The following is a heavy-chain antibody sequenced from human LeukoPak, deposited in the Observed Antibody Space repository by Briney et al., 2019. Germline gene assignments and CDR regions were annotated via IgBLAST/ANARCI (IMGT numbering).Heavy chain of an antibody. CDR3: ARDLYYYDSSGWAAFDI. V-gene: IGHV1-8*03. D-gene: IGHD3-22*01. J-gene: IGHJ3*02. Sequence: ASVKVSCKASGYTFTNYDINWVRQATGQGLEWMGWMNPNSGNTGYAQNFQGRLTITRNTSINTAYMELSSLRSEDTAVYYCARDLYYYDSSGWAAFDIWGQGTMVTVSS. CDR1: GYTFTNYD. CDR2: MNPNSGNT.